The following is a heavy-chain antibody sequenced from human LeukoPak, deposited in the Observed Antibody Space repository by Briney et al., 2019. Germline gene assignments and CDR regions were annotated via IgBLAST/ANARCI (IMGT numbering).Heavy chain of an antibody. D-gene: IGHD3-10*02. CDR3: ARKYNVRGWYYYYYMDV. CDR2: MNPNSGNT. Sequence: GASVKVSCKASGYIFPSYDSNWVRQATGQRLEWMGWMNPNSGNTVDAQKLQGRVTINRNTSISTAYMELSSLRSEDKAVYYWARKYNVRGWYYYYYMDVWGKGTTVTVSS. V-gene: IGHV1-8*02. J-gene: IGHJ6*03. CDR1: GYIFPSYD.